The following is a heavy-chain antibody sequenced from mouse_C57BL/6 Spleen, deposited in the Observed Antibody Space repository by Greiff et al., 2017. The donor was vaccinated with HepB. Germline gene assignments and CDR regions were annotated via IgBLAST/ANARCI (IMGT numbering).Heavy chain of an antibody. D-gene: IGHD2-4*01. CDR3: SRSRLGLRGGYAMDY. J-gene: IGHJ4*01. CDR2: IDPNNGGT. CDR1: GYTFTDYY. V-gene: IGHV1-26*01. Sequence: EVQLQQSGPELVKPGASVKISCKASGYTFTDYYMNWVKQSHGKSLEWIGDIDPNNGGTSYNQKFKGKATLTVDKSSSTAYMELRSLTSEDSAVYYCSRSRLGLRGGYAMDYWGQGTSVTVSS.